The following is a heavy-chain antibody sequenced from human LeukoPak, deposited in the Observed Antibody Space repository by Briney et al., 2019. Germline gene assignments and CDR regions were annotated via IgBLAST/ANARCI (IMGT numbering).Heavy chain of an antibody. J-gene: IGHJ4*02. CDR3: TMGGPAVAVPGDY. CDR2: ISHSGTT. Sequence: PSETLSLTCAVYGGSFSGYWWSWIRQFPDKGLEWIGEISHSGTTNYNPSLKSRVTISVDLSNDQFSLKLSSVTAADTAVYYCTMGGPAVAVPGDYWGQGSLVTVSS. D-gene: IGHD6-19*01. CDR1: GGSFSGYW. V-gene: IGHV4-34*01.